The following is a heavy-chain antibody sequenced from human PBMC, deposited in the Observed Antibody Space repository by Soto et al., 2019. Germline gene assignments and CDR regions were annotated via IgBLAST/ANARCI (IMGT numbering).Heavy chain of an antibody. J-gene: IGHJ4*02. CDR2: ISRDSRSI. Sequence: LRLSCEVSGFRFDDYGMHWVRQAPGKGLEWIAGISRDSRSISYGASMKGRFTVSRDNAKNSLYLQLNSLRADDTAFYYCVKDALTTVAYYFDYWGQGALVTV. CDR3: VKDALTTVAYYFDY. V-gene: IGHV3-9*01. D-gene: IGHD4-17*01. CDR1: GFRFDDYG.